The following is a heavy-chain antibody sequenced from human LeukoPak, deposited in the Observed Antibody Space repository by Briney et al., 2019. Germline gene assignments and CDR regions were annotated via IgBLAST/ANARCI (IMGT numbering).Heavy chain of an antibody. J-gene: IGHJ4*02. CDR3: ARVPRGKPVDY. V-gene: IGHV3-21*01. Sequence: TGGSLRLSCAASGFTFSSYAMSWVRQAPGKGLEWVSSISSSSSYIYYADSVKGRFTISRDNAKNSLYLQMNSLRAEDTAVYYCARVPRGKPVDYWGQGTLVTVSS. CDR2: ISSSSSYI. CDR1: GFTFSSYA.